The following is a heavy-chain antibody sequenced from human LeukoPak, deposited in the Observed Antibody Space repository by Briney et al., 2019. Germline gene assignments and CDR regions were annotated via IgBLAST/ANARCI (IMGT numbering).Heavy chain of an antibody. CDR2: IKQDGSEK. J-gene: IGHJ4*02. D-gene: IGHD5-18*01. CDR3: ARDTWIQLWFDY. Sequence: GGSLRLSCAASGFTFSSYWMSWVRQAPGKGLEWVADIKQDGSEKYYVDSVKGRFTISRDNAKNPLYLQMNSLRAEDTAVYYCARDTWIQLWFDYWGQGTLVTVSS. V-gene: IGHV3-7*01. CDR1: GFTFSSYW.